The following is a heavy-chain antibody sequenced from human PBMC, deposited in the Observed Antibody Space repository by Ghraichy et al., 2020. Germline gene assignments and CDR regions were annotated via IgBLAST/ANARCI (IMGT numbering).Heavy chain of an antibody. CDR2: TIPIFGST. J-gene: IGHJ4*02. CDR1: GGNLKNSA. V-gene: IGHV1-69*13. CDR3: ATGWPRGPLDD. Sequence: SVKVSCKASGGNLKNSAFVWVRQAPGQGLEWMARTIPIFGSTDSAQKFQGRVNIVADESTNTVYMELTRLRSEDTAVYFCATGWPRGPLDDWGQGLLVSVSS. D-gene: IGHD3-10*01.